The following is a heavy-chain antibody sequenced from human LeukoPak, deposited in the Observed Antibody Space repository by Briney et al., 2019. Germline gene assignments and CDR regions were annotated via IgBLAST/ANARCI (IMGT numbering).Heavy chain of an antibody. V-gene: IGHV3-30*02. Sequence: PGGSLRLSCAASGFTFSSYGMHWVRQAPGKGLEWVAFIRYDGSNKYYADSVKGRFTISRGNSKNTLYLQMNSLRAEDTAVYYCAKEGITMIVGDYWGQGTLVTVSS. CDR3: AKEGITMIVGDY. D-gene: IGHD3-22*01. CDR2: IRYDGSNK. J-gene: IGHJ4*02. CDR1: GFTFSSYG.